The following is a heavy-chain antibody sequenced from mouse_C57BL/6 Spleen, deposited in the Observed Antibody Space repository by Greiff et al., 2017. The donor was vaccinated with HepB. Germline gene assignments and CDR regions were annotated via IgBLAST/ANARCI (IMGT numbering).Heavy chain of an antibody. D-gene: IGHD1-1*02. CDR3: TRDYGY. CDR2: IDPENGDT. Sequence: VQLQQSGAELVRPGASVKLSCTASGFNIKDDYMHWVKQRPEQGLEWIGWIDPENGDTEFASNFQGKATITADTSSNTAYLQLSSLTSEDTAVCYCTRDYGYWGQGTTLTVSS. V-gene: IGHV14-4*01. CDR1: GFNIKDDY. J-gene: IGHJ2*01.